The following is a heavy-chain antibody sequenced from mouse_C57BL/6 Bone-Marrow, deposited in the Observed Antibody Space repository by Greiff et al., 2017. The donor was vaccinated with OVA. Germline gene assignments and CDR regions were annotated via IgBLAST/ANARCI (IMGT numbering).Heavy chain of an antibody. CDR2: ISNGGGST. J-gene: IGHJ1*03. D-gene: IGHD1-1*01. CDR3: ARPPYYGSSYWYFDV. V-gene: IGHV5-12*01. Sequence: RLEWVAYISNGGGSTYYPDTVKGRFTISRDNAKNTLYLQMSRLKSEDTAMYYCARPPYYGSSYWYFDVWGTGTTVTVSS.